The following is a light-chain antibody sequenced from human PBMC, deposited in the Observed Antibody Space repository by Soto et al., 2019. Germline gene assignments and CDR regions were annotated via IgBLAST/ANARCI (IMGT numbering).Light chain of an antibody. CDR1: QSVSSN. V-gene: IGKV3-15*01. CDR2: GAS. Sequence: EILMTQSPATLSVSPGERATLSCRASQSVSSNLAWYQQKPGQAPRLLIYGASTRATGIPARFSGSGSGTEFTLTISSLQSEDFSVYYCQKYNNWPPTRTFGQGTKVEIK. CDR3: QKYNNWPPTRT. J-gene: IGKJ1*01.